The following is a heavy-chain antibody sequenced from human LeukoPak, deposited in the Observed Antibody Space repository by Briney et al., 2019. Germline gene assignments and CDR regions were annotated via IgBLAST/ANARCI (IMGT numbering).Heavy chain of an antibody. CDR2: IYTSGST. Sequence: SETLSLTCTVSGVSISGGSHYWSWIRQPAGKGLEWIGRIYTSGSTNYNPSLKSRVTISVDTSKNQFSLKLSSVTAADTAVYYCAREGGDGYNPASNFDYWGQGTLVTVSS. CDR3: AREGGDGYNPASNFDY. J-gene: IGHJ4*02. V-gene: IGHV4-61*02. D-gene: IGHD5-24*01. CDR1: GVSISGGSHY.